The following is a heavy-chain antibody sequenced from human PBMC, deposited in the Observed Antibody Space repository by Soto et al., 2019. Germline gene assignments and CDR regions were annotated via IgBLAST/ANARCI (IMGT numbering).Heavy chain of an antibody. CDR3: ARDTETLGPRANDALDI. J-gene: IGHJ3*02. Sequence: RALVKVSCKATGYTFSAYTMNWVRQAPGQSLEWMGWINAGSGNTKYSQNFQGRVSITRDTSASTVYMELTGLTSEDTAVYYCARDTETLGPRANDALDIWGQGTMVTVSS. CDR2: INAGSGNT. CDR1: GYTFSAYT. V-gene: IGHV1-3*01. D-gene: IGHD3-3*02.